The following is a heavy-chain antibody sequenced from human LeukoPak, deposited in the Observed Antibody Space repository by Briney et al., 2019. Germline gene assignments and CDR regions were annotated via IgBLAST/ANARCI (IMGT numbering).Heavy chain of an antibody. V-gene: IGHV1-46*01. Sequence: ALVKVSCKASGYTFTSYGISWVRQAPGQGLEWMGLINPTGGSTGYAQKFQGRVTMTRDMSTSTDYMELSSLRSEDTAIYYCARDNSVGDNAWWFDPWGQGTLVTVSS. CDR2: INPTGGST. CDR3: ARDNSVGDNAWWFDP. J-gene: IGHJ5*02. D-gene: IGHD1-26*01. CDR1: GYTFTSYG.